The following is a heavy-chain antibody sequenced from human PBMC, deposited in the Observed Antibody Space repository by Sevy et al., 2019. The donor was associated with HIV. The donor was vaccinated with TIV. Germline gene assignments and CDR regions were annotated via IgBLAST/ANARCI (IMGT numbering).Heavy chain of an antibody. CDR1: GFIFSSYG. Sequence: GGSLRLSCAASGFIFSSYGMNWVRQAPGKGLEWISYISSSSSTIYYADSVKGRFTISRDNAKNSLYLQMNSLSAEDTAVYYWARDLSSGWYGVGDYWGQGTLVTVSS. CDR2: ISSSSSTI. J-gene: IGHJ4*02. CDR3: ARDLSSGWYGVGDY. D-gene: IGHD6-19*01. V-gene: IGHV3-48*01.